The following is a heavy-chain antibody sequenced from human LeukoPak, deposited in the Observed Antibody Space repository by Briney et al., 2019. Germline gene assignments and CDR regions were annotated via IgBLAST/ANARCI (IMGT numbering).Heavy chain of an antibody. V-gene: IGHV4-34*01. D-gene: IGHD5-18*01. CDR1: GEPFSGYF. CDR2: SNHFGST. Sequence: SETLSLTCAVSGEPFSGYFWTWIRQPPGKGLEWIGESNHFGSTDYTPSLKSRATISVDTSKKQFSLNVRSVTDADTPVYFCARGRLQLWSFPLPYNHYAIDVWGQGTTVTVSS. CDR3: ARGRLQLWSFPLPYNHYAIDV. J-gene: IGHJ6*01.